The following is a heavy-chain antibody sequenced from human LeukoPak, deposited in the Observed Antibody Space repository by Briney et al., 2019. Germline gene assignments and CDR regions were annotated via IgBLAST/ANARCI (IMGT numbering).Heavy chain of an antibody. V-gene: IGHV3-7*01. Sequence: GGSLRLSCAASGFTFSSDWMSWVRQAPGKGRGWVANIKQDGSEKYYLDSVKGRFTISRENAKNSLYLQMNSLRAEDTAVYYCARGGATDYWGQGTLVTVSS. J-gene: IGHJ4*02. CDR3: ARGGATDY. D-gene: IGHD1-26*01. CDR1: GFTFSSDW. CDR2: IKQDGSEK.